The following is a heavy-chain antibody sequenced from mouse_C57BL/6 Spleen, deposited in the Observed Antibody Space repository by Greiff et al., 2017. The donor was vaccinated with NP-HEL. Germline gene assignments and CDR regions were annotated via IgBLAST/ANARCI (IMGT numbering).Heavy chain of an antibody. CDR3: ARSESSYLDY. Sequence: VQLQQSGAELVRPGTSVKVSCKASGYAFTNYLIEWVKQRPGQGLEWIGVINPGSGGTNYNEKFKGKATLTADKSSSTAYMQLSSLTSEDSAVYFCARSESSYLDYWGQRTSVTVSS. D-gene: IGHD1-1*01. CDR2: INPGSGGT. V-gene: IGHV1-54*01. J-gene: IGHJ4*01. CDR1: GYAFTNYL.